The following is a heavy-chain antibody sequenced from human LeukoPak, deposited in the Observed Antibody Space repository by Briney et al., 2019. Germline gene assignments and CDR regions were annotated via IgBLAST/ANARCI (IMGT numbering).Heavy chain of an antibody. CDR1: GFTFSDYY. CDR2: ISSSGSTI. J-gene: IGHJ4*02. V-gene: IGHV3-11*01. CDR3: AIWGGYCSGGSCPNY. D-gene: IGHD2-15*01. Sequence: GGSLRLSCAASGFTFSDYYMSWIRQAPGKGLEWVSYISSSGSTIYYADSVKGRFTISRDNSKNTLYLQMNSLRAEDTAVYYCAIWGGYCSGGSCPNYWGQGTLVTVSS.